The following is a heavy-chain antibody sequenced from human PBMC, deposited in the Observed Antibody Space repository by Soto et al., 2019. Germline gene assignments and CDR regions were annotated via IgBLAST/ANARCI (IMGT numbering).Heavy chain of an antibody. J-gene: IGHJ6*02. Sequence: QVQLQESGPGLVKPSETLSLTCTVSGGSISSYYWSWIQQPPGKGLEWIGYIYYYGSTNYNPSLKSRVTISVDTSKNQFSLKLSSVTAADTAVYYCASSNIAAAGFYYYGMDVWGRGTTVTVSS. CDR2: IYYYGST. D-gene: IGHD6-13*01. V-gene: IGHV4-59*01. CDR3: ASSNIAAAGFYYYGMDV. CDR1: GGSISSYY.